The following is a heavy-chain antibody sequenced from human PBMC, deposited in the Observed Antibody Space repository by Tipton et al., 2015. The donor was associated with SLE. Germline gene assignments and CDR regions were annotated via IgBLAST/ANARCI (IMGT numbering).Heavy chain of an antibody. CDR3: ARTPSFTSGTD. J-gene: IGHJ4*01. CDR2: IYTSGST. D-gene: IGHD1-14*01. V-gene: IGHV4-61*02. Sequence: LRLSCTVSGGSISSGSYYWSWIRQPAGKGLEWIGRIYTSGSTNYNPSLKSRVTISVDTSKNQFSLKLSSATAADTAVYYCARTPSFTSGTDWGQGTLVTVSS. CDR1: GGSISSGSYY.